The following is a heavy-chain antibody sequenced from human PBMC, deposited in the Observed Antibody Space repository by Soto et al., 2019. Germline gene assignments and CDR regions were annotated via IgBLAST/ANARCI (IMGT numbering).Heavy chain of an antibody. V-gene: IGHV3-11*01. Sequence: GGSLRLSCAASGFTFSDYYMSWIRQAPGKGLEWVSYISSSGSTIYYADSVKGRFTISRDNAKNSLYLQMNSLRAEDTAVYYCARDPQIVVAATPEAFDIWGQGTMVTVSS. CDR1: GFTFSDYY. D-gene: IGHD2-15*01. CDR2: ISSSGSTI. J-gene: IGHJ3*02. CDR3: ARDPQIVVAATPEAFDI.